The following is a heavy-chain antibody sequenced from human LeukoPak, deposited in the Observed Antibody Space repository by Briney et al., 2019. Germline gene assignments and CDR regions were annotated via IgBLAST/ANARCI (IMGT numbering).Heavy chain of an antibody. Sequence: SETLSLTCTVSGGSISSSSYYWGWIRQPPGKGLEWIGSIYYSGSTYYNPSLKSRGTISVDTSKNQFSLKLSSVTAADTAVYYCARVSAGATIVLYYWGQGTLVTVSS. J-gene: IGHJ4*02. CDR1: GGSISSSSYY. CDR3: ARVSAGATIVLYY. D-gene: IGHD1-26*01. V-gene: IGHV4-39*07. CDR2: IYYSGST.